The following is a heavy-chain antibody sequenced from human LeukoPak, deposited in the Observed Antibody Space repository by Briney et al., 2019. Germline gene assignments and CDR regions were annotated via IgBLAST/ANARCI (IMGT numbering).Heavy chain of an antibody. D-gene: IGHD6-19*01. Sequence: PSGGSLRLSCAASGFTFSSYWMHWVRQAPGKGLVWVSRINTDGSSTSYADSVKGRFTISRDNAKNTLYLQMNSLRAEDTAVYYCARSIQSIAVAGSWFDPWGQGTLVTVSS. J-gene: IGHJ5*02. V-gene: IGHV3-74*01. CDR2: INTDGSST. CDR1: GFTFSSYW. CDR3: ARSIQSIAVAGSWFDP.